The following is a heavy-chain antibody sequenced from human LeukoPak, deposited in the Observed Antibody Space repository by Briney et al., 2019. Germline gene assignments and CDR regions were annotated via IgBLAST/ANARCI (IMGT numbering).Heavy chain of an antibody. Sequence: GGSLRLSCAASGFTFNSYPMHWVRQAPGKGLEFLPAISSDGGTTYYADSVKGRFTISRDNSKNTVYLQMGSLRTEDMAMYYCARGPLSYTSEWPWNFDYWGQGTLVIVSS. CDR1: GFTFNSYP. D-gene: IGHD6-25*01. CDR3: ARGPLSYTSEWPWNFDY. CDR2: ISSDGGTT. J-gene: IGHJ4*02. V-gene: IGHV3-64*02.